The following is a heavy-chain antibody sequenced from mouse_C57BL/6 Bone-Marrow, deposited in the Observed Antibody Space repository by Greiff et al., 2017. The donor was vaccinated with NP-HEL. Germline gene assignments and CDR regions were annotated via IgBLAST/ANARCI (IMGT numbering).Heavy chain of an antibody. CDR1: GYTFTGYW. CDR3: ASPLLRDY. D-gene: IGHD1-2*01. V-gene: IGHV1-7*01. CDR2: INPSSGYT. J-gene: IGHJ2*01. Sequence: VKLMESGAELMKPGASVKLSCKATGYTFTGYWIEWVKQRPGQGLEWIGYINPSSGYTKYNQKFKDKATLTADKSSSTAYMQLSSLTSEDSAVYYCASPLLRDYWGQGTTLTVSS.